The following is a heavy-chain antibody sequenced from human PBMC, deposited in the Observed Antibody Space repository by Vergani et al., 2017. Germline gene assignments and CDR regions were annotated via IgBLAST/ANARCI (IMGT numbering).Heavy chain of an antibody. Sequence: QVQLQQWGAGLLKPSETLSLTCAVYGGSFSGYYWSWIRQPPGKGLEWIGEINHSGRTNYNPSLKSRVTISVDTAKNQFSLKLSSVTAADTAVYYCARGQLYGDYVGQVLGWGQGTLVTVSS. CDR3: ARGQLYGDYVGQVLG. D-gene: IGHD4-17*01. J-gene: IGHJ4*02. CDR2: INHSGRT. V-gene: IGHV4-34*01. CDR1: GGSFSGYY.